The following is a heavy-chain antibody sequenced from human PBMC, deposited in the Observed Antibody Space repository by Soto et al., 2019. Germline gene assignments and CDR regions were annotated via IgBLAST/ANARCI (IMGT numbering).Heavy chain of an antibody. D-gene: IGHD1-26*01. Sequence: EEQLLESGGGLVQPGGSLRLPCAASGFTFSRYAMSWVRQAPGKGLKWVSGISGSGGSTYYADSVKGRFTISRDNSKNMVFLQMNSLRAEDTAVYYCAKYSGSHYYYYAMDVWGQGTTVTVSS. CDR1: GFTFSRYA. J-gene: IGHJ6*02. CDR2: ISGSGGST. CDR3: AKYSGSHYYYYAMDV. V-gene: IGHV3-23*01.